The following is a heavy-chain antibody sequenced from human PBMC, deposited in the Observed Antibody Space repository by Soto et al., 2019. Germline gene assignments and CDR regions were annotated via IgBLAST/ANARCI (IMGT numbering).Heavy chain of an antibody. D-gene: IGHD2-2*01. CDR3: AQIQGPDCSSTSCPLDNYYGMDV. J-gene: IGHJ6*02. CDR2: ISGSGGST. CDR1: GFTFSSYA. Sequence: GGSLRLSCAASGFTFSSYAMSWVRQAPGKGLEWVSAISGSGGSTYYADSVKGRFTISRDNSKNTLYLQMNSLRAEDTAVYYCAQIQGPDCSSTSCPLDNYYGMDVWGQGTTVTVSS. V-gene: IGHV3-23*01.